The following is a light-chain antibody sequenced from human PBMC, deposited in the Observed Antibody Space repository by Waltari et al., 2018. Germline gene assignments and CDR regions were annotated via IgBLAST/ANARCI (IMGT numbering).Light chain of an antibody. V-gene: IGKV1-39*01. J-gene: IGKJ2*01. CDR1: QNISTY. Sequence: CRARQNISTYLNWYQQKPGKAPTVLIYAASSLQSGVPLRFSGSGSETHCTLTINSLQPEDFATYYCQQSYTTPRTFGQGTNLQIK. CDR2: AAS. CDR3: QQSYTTPRT.